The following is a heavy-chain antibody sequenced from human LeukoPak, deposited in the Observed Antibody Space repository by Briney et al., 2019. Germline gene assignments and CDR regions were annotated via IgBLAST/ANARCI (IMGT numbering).Heavy chain of an antibody. CDR2: IIPILGTA. D-gene: IGHD4-17*01. J-gene: IGHJ4*02. V-gene: IGHV1-69*04. CDR3: ASSLIESDYGDYENDY. Sequence: SVKVSCTASGGTFSSYAISWVRQAPGQGLEWMGRIIPILGTANYAQKFQGRVTITADKSTSTAYMELSSLRSEDTAVYYCASSLIESDYGDYENDYWGQGTLVTVSS. CDR1: GGTFSSYA.